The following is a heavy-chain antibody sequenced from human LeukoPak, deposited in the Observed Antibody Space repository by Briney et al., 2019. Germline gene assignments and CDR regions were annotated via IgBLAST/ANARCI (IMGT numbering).Heavy chain of an antibody. CDR2: IWYDGSNK. D-gene: IGHD4-23*01. Sequence: PGGSLRLSCAASGFTFSSYGMHWVRQAPGKGLEWVAVIWYDGSNKYYADSVKGRFTISRDNSKNTLYLQMNSLRAEDTAVYYCARNGGPRYYYFDYWGQGTLVTVSS. CDR3: ARNGGPRYYYFDY. J-gene: IGHJ4*02. V-gene: IGHV3-33*01. CDR1: GFTFSSYG.